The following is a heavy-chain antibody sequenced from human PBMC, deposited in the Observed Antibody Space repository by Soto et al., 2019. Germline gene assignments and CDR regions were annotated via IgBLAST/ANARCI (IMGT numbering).Heavy chain of an antibody. D-gene: IGHD3-9*01. CDR2: IRGSDGST. V-gene: IGHV3-23*01. Sequence: EVQLLESGGGLVQPGGSLRLSCAASGFTISSYGMTWVRQAPGKGLEWVSTIRGSDGSTYDADSVKGRFTISRDNSKNTVYLQMNSLRVEDTAVYFCAKDVNYDILAGCYYYWGQGTLVSVSS. J-gene: IGHJ4*02. CDR1: GFTISSYG. CDR3: AKDVNYDILAGCYYY.